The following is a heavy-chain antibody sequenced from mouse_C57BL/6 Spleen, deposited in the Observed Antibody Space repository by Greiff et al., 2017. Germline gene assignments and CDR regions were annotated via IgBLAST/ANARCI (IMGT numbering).Heavy chain of an antibody. D-gene: IGHD2-4*01. CDR3: ARQVYYDYDAVWYFEV. J-gene: IGHJ1*03. Sequence: QVQLQQPGAELVKPGASVKMSCKASGYTFTSYWITWVKQRPGQGLEWIGDIYPGSGSTNYNEKFKSKATLTVDTSSSTAYMQLSSLTSEDSAVYYCARQVYYDYDAVWYFEVWGTGTTVTVAS. CDR1: GYTFTSYW. CDR2: IYPGSGST. V-gene: IGHV1-55*01.